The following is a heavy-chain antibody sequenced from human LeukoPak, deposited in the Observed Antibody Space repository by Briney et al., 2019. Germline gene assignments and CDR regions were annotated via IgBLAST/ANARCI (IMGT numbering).Heavy chain of an antibody. CDR1: GFTFDDYA. J-gene: IGHJ4*02. CDR2: ISWNSGSI. Sequence: PGRSLRLSCAASGFTFDDYAMHWVRQAPGKGLEWVSGISWNSGSIGYADSVKGRFTISRDNAKNSLYLQMNSLRAEDTALYYCASGDCSSTSCSQSTWGQGTLVTVSS. V-gene: IGHV3-9*01. CDR3: ASGDCSSTSCSQST. D-gene: IGHD2-2*03.